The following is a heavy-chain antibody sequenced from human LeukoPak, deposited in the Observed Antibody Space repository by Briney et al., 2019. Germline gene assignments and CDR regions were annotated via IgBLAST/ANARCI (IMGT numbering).Heavy chain of an antibody. CDR2: IFPSGGEI. J-gene: IGHJ3*02. D-gene: IGHD3-22*01. CDR3: ARVPYYYDSSVEFYALDI. V-gene: IGHV3-23*01. Sequence: GGSLRLSCEASGFTFSTFAMIWVRQPPGKGLEWVSSIFPSGGEIHYADSVRGRFTISRDNSKSTLSLQMNSLRAEDTALYYCARVPYYYDSSVEFYALDIWGQGTMVTVSS. CDR1: GFTFSTFA.